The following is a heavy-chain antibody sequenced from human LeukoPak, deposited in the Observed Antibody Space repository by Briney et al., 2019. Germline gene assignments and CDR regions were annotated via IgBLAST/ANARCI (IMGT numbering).Heavy chain of an antibody. V-gene: IGHV1-69*06. Sequence: SMKVSCKASGVTFSTYPISWVRQAPGQGFEWMGRVIPLFGTTSYAQKFKGRVTITADKSTDTAYIELSRLTSGDTALYYCASGIEVVPSDAFDVWGQGTMVTVSS. CDR2: VIPLFGTT. D-gene: IGHD3-22*01. CDR3: ASGIEVVPSDAFDV. CDR1: GVTFSTYP. J-gene: IGHJ3*01.